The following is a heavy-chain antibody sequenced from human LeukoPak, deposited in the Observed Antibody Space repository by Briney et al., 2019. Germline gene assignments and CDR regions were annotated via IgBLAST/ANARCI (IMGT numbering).Heavy chain of an antibody. CDR3: ARGDPGYSY. Sequence: ASVKVSCKASGGTFSSYAISWVRQAPGQGLEWMGIINPSGGSTSYAQKFQGRVTMTRDTSTSTVYMELSSLRSEDTAVYYCARGDPGYSYWGQGTLVTVSS. V-gene: IGHV1-46*01. CDR1: GGTFSSYA. J-gene: IGHJ4*02. CDR2: INPSGGST. D-gene: IGHD6-13*01.